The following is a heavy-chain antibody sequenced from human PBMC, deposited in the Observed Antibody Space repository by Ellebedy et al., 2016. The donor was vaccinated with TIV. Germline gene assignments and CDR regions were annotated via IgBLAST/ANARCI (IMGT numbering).Heavy chain of an antibody. Sequence: MPSETLSLTCSVSDDSISSYYWSWIRQPPGKGLEWIGYIYYTGSANYNPALKSRVTMSVDTSKNQFSLKLSSVTAADTAVYYCARGGYYYDSSGSYYWYFDVWGRGALVTVSS. D-gene: IGHD3-22*01. CDR3: ARGGYYYDSSGSYYWYFDV. J-gene: IGHJ2*01. V-gene: IGHV4-59*01. CDR1: DDSISSYY. CDR2: IYYTGSA.